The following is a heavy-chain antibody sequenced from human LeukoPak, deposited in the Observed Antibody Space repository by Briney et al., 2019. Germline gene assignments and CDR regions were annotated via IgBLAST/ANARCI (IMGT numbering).Heavy chain of an antibody. CDR3: AVAAAGTYDY. J-gene: IGHJ4*02. CDR2: ISSSSSYI. CDR1: GFTFSSYS. Sequence: GGSLRLSCAASGFTFSSYSMNWVRQAPGKGLEWVSSISSSSSYIYYADSVRGRFTISRDNAKNSLYLQMNSLRAEDTAVYYCAVAAAGTYDYWGQGTLVTVSS. V-gene: IGHV3-21*01. D-gene: IGHD6-13*01.